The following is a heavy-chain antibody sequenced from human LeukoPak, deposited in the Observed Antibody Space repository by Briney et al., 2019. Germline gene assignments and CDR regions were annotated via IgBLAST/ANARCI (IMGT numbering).Heavy chain of an antibody. J-gene: IGHJ4*02. CDR3: ARSYYDFWSGYYTLYFDY. V-gene: IGHV4-34*01. CDR2: INHSGST. Sequence: SETLSLTCAVYGGSFSGYYRSWIRQPPGKGLEWIGEINHSGSTNYNPSLKSRVTISVDTSKNQFSLKLSSVTAADTAVYYCARSYYDFWSGYYTLYFDYWGQGTLVTVSS. D-gene: IGHD3-3*01. CDR1: GGSFSGYY.